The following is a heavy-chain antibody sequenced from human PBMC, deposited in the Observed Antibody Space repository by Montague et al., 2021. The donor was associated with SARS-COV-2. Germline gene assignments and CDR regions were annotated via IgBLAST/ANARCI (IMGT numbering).Heavy chain of an antibody. V-gene: IGHV3-33*01. J-gene: IGHJ4*02. CDR2: IWNDGRKK. CDR1: GFTYSKYG. CDR3: VGDPGDPDTFDY. Sequence: SLRLSCAASGFTYSKYGVHWVRQAPGKGLEWVASIWNDGRKKYHADSXKGRFTISRDNSDNMLYLQMDSLRAEDAAVYYCVGDPGDPDTFDYWGQGTQVTVSS. D-gene: IGHD7-27*01.